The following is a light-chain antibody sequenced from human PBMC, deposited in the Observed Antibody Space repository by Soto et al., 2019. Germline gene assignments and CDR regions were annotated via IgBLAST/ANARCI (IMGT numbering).Light chain of an antibody. V-gene: IGKV3-15*01. CDR3: QQYKDWPWT. Sequence: EIVLTQSPVTLSVSPGERVTLSCRASQSIGNNLAWYLQRPGQAPRLLMYGASTRATDVPARFSGSGSGTEFSLTITGLQSEDFAIYHCQQYKDWPWTFGQGTKVEI. J-gene: IGKJ1*01. CDR1: QSIGNN. CDR2: GAS.